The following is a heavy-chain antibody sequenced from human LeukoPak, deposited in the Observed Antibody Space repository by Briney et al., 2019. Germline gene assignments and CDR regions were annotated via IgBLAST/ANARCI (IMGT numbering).Heavy chain of an antibody. CDR3: ARAHEQWLVNFDY. J-gene: IGHJ4*02. CDR2: IYPGDSDT. V-gene: IGHV5-51*01. CDR1: GCSFTSYW. Sequence: GESLKISCKGSGCSFTSYWIGWVRQMPGKGLEWMGIIYPGDSDTRYSPSFQGQVTISADKSISTAYLQWSSLKASDTAMYYCARAHEQWLVNFDYWGQGTLVTVSS. D-gene: IGHD6-19*01.